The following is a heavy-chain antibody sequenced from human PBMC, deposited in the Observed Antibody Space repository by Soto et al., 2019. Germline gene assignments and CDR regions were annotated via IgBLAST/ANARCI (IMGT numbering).Heavy chain of an antibody. CDR3: AREGDYDILTGYSYYFDY. Sequence: QVQLVQSGAEVKKPGSSVKVSCKASGGTFSSYTISWVRQAPGQGLEWMGRIIPILGIANYAQKFQGRVTITADKSTSTAYMELSSLRSEDTAVYYCAREGDYDILTGYSYYFDYWGQGTLVTVSS. V-gene: IGHV1-69*02. D-gene: IGHD3-9*01. CDR2: IIPILGIA. J-gene: IGHJ4*02. CDR1: GGTFSSYT.